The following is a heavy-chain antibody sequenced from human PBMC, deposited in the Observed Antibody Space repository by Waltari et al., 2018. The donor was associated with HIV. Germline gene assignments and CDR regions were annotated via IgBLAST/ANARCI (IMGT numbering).Heavy chain of an antibody. Sequence: QVQLQESGPGLVKPSETLSLTCAVSGYSISSGYYWGWIRQPPGKGLEWIGSIYHSGSTYYNPSLKSRVTISVDTSKNQFSLKLSSVTAADTAVYYCARERYDFWSGYYSGFDYWGQGTLVTVSS. V-gene: IGHV4-38-2*02. D-gene: IGHD3-3*01. CDR1: GYSISSGYY. CDR2: IYHSGST. CDR3: ARERYDFWSGYYSGFDY. J-gene: IGHJ4*02.